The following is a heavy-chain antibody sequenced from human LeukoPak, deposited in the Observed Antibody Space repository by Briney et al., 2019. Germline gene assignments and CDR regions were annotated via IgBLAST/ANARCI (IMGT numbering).Heavy chain of an antibody. CDR3: ARDSTDYDTSGYYLLDY. CDR2: IIPIFGSA. V-gene: IGHV1-69*13. Sequence: ASVKVSCKASGGTFSSYTITWVRQAPGQGLEWMGEIIPIFGSANYAQKFQGRVTITADESTSTAYMELSSLRSEDTAVYYCARDSTDYDTSGYYLLDYWGQGTLVTVSS. D-gene: IGHD3-22*01. J-gene: IGHJ4*02. CDR1: GGTFSSYT.